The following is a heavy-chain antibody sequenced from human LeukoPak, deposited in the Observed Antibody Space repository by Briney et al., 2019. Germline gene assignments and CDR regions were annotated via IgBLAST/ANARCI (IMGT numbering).Heavy chain of an antibody. D-gene: IGHD5-18*01. CDR1: CGSISSYY. V-gene: IGHV4-59*01. J-gene: IGHJ4*02. CDR3: ARGGYSYGFGFDY. Sequence: SETLSLTCTVSCGSISSYYWSWIRQPPGKGLEWIGYIYYSGSTNYNPSLKSRVTISVDTSKNQFSLKLSSVTAADTAVYYCARGGYSYGFGFDYWGQGTLVTVSS. CDR2: IYYSGST.